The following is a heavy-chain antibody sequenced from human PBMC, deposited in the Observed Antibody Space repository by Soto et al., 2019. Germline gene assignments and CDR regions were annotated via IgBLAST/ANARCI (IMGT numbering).Heavy chain of an antibody. CDR2: IYHSGST. CDR1: GGSISSGAYS. Sequence: QLQLQESGSGLVKPSETLSLTCAVSGGSISSGAYSWSWIRQPPGKGLEWVGYIYHSGSTYYNPSLKSRVTISVDRSKNRFSLNLNSVTAADTAVYYCARANRPITTTYLNWFDPWGQGTLVTVSS. D-gene: IGHD3-22*01. CDR3: ARANRPITTTYLNWFDP. J-gene: IGHJ5*02. V-gene: IGHV4-30-2*01.